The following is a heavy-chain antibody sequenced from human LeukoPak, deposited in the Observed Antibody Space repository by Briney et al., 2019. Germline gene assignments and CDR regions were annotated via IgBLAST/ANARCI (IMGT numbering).Heavy chain of an antibody. D-gene: IGHD3-10*01. Sequence: GGSLRLSCAASGFTFSRYSMNWVRQAPGKGLEWVSSISSSSSYIYYADSVKGRFTISRDYAKNSLYLQMNSLRGEDTAVYYCARDAPYGSGSYYSYWGQGTLVTVSS. CDR2: ISSSSSYI. J-gene: IGHJ4*02. CDR3: ARDAPYGSGSYYSY. V-gene: IGHV3-21*01. CDR1: GFTFSRYS.